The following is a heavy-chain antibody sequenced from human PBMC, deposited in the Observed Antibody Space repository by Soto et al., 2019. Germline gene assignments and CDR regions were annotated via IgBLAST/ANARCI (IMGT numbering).Heavy chain of an antibody. V-gene: IGHV4-59*01. CDR3: ARVMVVVTTITIDP. CDR2: IYYSGST. Sequence: PSETLSLTCTVSGGSISSYYWSWIRQPPGKGLEWIGYIYYSGSTNYNPSLKSRVTISVDTSKNQFSLKLSSVTAADTAVYYCARVMVVVTTITIDPWGQGTLVTVST. J-gene: IGHJ5*02. D-gene: IGHD3-22*01. CDR1: GGSISSYY.